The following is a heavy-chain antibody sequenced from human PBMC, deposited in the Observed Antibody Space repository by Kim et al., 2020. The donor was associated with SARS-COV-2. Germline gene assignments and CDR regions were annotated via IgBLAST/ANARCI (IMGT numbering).Heavy chain of an antibody. J-gene: IGHJ4*02. D-gene: IGHD3-9*01. CDR1: GFTFSNYW. V-gene: IGHV3-74*01. CDR2: INSDGSST. CDR3: ARVTRIRYSDWLGVFDY. Sequence: GGSLRLSCAASGFTFSNYWMHWVRQVPGKGLVWVSRINSDGSSTSYADSVKGRFTISRDNAKNTLYLQMNSLRAEDTAVYYCARVTRIRYSDWLGVFDYWGRGTLAT.